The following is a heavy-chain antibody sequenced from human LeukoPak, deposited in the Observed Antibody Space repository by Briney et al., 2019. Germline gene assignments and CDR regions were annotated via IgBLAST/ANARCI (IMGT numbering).Heavy chain of an antibody. D-gene: IGHD6-19*01. V-gene: IGHV4-61*08. CDR2: IYYSGST. Sequence: SETLSLTCTVSGGSISSGDYYWSWIRQPPGKGLEWIGYIYYSGSTNYNPSLKSRVTISVDTSKNQFSLKLSSVTAADTAVYYCARQRRAGIAVAGSYFDYWGQGTLVTVSS. J-gene: IGHJ4*02. CDR3: ARQRRAGIAVAGSYFDY. CDR1: GGSISSGDYY.